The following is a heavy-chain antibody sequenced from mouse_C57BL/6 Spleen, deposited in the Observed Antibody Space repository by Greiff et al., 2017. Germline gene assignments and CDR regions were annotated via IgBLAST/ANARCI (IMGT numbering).Heavy chain of an antibody. D-gene: IGHD1-1*01. CDR2: IYPGDGDT. Sequence: QVQLQQSGPELVKPGASVKISCKASGYAFSSSWMNWVKQRPGKGLEWIGRIYPGDGDTNYNGKFKGKATLTADKSSSTAYMQLSSLTSEDSAVYFCVITTVVATSDYFDYWGQGTTLTVSS. V-gene: IGHV1-82*01. CDR1: GYAFSSSW. J-gene: IGHJ2*01. CDR3: VITTVVATSDYFDY.